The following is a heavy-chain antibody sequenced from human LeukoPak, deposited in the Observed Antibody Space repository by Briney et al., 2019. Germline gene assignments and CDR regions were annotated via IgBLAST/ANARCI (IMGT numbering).Heavy chain of an antibody. CDR2: INHSGST. D-gene: IGHD3-22*01. CDR1: GGSFSGYY. V-gene: IGHV4-34*01. Sequence: SETLSLTCAVYGGSFSGYYWSWIRQPPGKGLEWIGEINHSGSTNYNPSLKSRVTISVDTSKNQFSLKLSSVTAADTAVYYCARADYYNYYDSSGACYLDYWGQGTLVTVSS. CDR3: ARADYYNYYDSSGACYLDY. J-gene: IGHJ4*02.